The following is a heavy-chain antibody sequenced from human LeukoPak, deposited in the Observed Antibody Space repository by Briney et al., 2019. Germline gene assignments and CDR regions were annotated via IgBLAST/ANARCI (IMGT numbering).Heavy chain of an antibody. Sequence: PGGSLRLSCAASGFSFSDHYMDWVRQAPGKELEWGGSSRNKANIHTTEYAASVRGRFSISRDDSKNSLYLQMNSLKTEDTAVYYCARRSVFSSSWYGVCLDVWGKGTTVTVSS. D-gene: IGHD6-13*01. V-gene: IGHV3-72*01. CDR3: ARRSVFSSSWYGVCLDV. CDR1: GFSFSDHY. J-gene: IGHJ6*04. CDR2: SRNKANIHTT.